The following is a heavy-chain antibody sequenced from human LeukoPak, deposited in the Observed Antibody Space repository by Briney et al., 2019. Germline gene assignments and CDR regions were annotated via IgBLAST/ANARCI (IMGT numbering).Heavy chain of an antibody. CDR2: IIPILGIA. V-gene: IGHV1-69*04. D-gene: IGHD6-19*01. Sequence: SVKVSCKASGGTFSSYAISWVRQAPGQGLGWMGRIIPILGIANYAQKFQGRVTITADKSTSTAYMELSSLRSEDTAVYYCAMIAVADFDYWGQGTLVTVSS. J-gene: IGHJ4*02. CDR3: AMIAVADFDY. CDR1: GGTFSSYA.